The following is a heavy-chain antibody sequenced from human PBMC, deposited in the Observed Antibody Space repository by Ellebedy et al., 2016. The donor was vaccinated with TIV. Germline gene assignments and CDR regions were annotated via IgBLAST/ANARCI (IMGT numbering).Heavy chain of an antibody. Sequence: MPSETLSLTCTVSAGSVSTYYWSWIRQPPGKGLEWIGYIYYSGTTNYNPSLKSRVTFSVDTSRNQFSLRMISVTAADTAIYFCARRRVVGAAPNGFDIWGQGTMVTVSS. CDR3: ARRRVVGAAPNGFDI. D-gene: IGHD2-15*01. CDR2: IYYSGTT. CDR1: AGSVSTYY. V-gene: IGHV4-59*08. J-gene: IGHJ3*02.